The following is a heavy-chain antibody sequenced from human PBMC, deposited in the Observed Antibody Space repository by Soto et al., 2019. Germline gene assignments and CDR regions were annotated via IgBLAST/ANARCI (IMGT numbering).Heavy chain of an antibody. CDR1: GFTFRDYW. D-gene: IGHD4-17*01. J-gene: IGHJ4*02. V-gene: IGHV3-7*01. Sequence: GGSLRLSCAPSGFTFRDYWMSWVRQAPGKGLEWVANIKTDGSEENYLDSVRGRFIVSRDNSKRSLYLQLNNLRAEDTAVYYCTRDGNFGDWNTDVWGTGTLVTVSS. CDR2: IKTDGSEE. CDR3: TRDGNFGDWNTDV.